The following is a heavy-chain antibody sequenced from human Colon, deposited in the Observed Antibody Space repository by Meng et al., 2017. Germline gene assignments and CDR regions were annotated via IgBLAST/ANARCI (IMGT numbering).Heavy chain of an antibody. V-gene: IGHV1-8*01. Sequence: QVQXXQSGAEXRKPGXSVKVTCKASGYTFTSSXXNWVRQANGRGXGWLGWMNPNXGNTGXXXKFQXXXSMTRXTSIGTAXXXLXXXTSEXXXXYYCARTAMLDSWGQGTLVTVSS. J-gene: IGHJ5*01. CDR2: MNPNXGNT. CDR1: GYTFTSSX. CDR3: ARTAMLDS. D-gene: IGHD2-2*01.